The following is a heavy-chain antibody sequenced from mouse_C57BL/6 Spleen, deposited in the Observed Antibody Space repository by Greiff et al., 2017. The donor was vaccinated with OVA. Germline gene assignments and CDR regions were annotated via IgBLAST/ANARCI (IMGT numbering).Heavy chain of an antibody. Sequence: EVKLVESGGGLVQPGGSLSLSCAASGFTFTDYYMSWVRQPPGKALEWLGFIRNKANGYTTEYSASVKGRFTISRDNSQSILYLQMNALRAEDSATYDCARYFPISAMDYWGQGTSVTVSS. CDR2: IRNKANGYTT. CDR3: ARYFPISAMDY. CDR1: GFTFTDYY. V-gene: IGHV7-3*01. D-gene: IGHD1-1*01. J-gene: IGHJ4*01.